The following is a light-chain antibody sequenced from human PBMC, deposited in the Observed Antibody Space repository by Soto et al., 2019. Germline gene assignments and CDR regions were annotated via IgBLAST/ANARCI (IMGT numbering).Light chain of an antibody. CDR3: QQLNSYPLFT. CDR2: AAS. J-gene: IGKJ3*01. V-gene: IGKV1-9*01. CDR1: QGISSY. Sequence: DTPMTQSPSSLSASVGDRVTITCRASQGISSYLAWYQQKPGQAPKLLIYAASTLQSGVPSRFSGSGSGTEFTLTISSLQPEDFATYYCQQLNSYPLFTFGPGTKVDIK.